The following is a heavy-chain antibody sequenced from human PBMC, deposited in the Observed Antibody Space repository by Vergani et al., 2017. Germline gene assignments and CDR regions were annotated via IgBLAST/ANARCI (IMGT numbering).Heavy chain of an antibody. CDR3: ARSFFDYWSGYQGYYFDY. Sequence: QVQLQESGPGLVKPSQTLSLTCNVSGVSISNSSYYWSWIRQPAGKGLEWLGRVYISRPTNYNPSLKNRVIMSVDTSKNQFSLKLNSVSAADTAVYYCARSFFDYWSGYQGYYFDYWGQGLLVTVSS. CDR2: VYISRPT. J-gene: IGHJ4*01. D-gene: IGHD3-3*01. V-gene: IGHV4-61*02. CDR1: GVSISNSSYY.